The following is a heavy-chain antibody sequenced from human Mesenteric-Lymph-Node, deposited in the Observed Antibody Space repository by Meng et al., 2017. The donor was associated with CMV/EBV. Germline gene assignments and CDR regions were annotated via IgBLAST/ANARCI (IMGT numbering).Heavy chain of an antibody. CDR3: ANEYTFDY. D-gene: IGHD1-1*01. CDR1: GFTFSGYA. Sequence: GESLKISCVASGFTFSGYAMTWVRQAPGKGLEWVSAVGGSGGSTYYADSVKGRFTISRDNSKNTLYLQMNSLRAEDTAVYYCANEYTFDYWGQGTLVTVSS. V-gene: IGHV3-23*01. CDR2: VGGSGGST. J-gene: IGHJ4*02.